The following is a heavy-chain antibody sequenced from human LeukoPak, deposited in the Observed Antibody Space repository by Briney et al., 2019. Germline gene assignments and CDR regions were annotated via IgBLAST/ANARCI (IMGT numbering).Heavy chain of an antibody. J-gene: IGHJ4*02. CDR2: INPNSGGT. CDR1: GYTFTGYY. Sequence: ASVKVSCKASGYTFTGYYMHWVRQAPGQGLEWMGWINPNSGGTNYAQKFQGWVTMTRDTSISTAYMELSRLRSDDTAVYYCARSIKNYGSGSYYGPNLFDYWGQGTLVTVSS. D-gene: IGHD3-10*01. CDR3: ARSIKNYGSGSYYGPNLFDY. V-gene: IGHV1-2*04.